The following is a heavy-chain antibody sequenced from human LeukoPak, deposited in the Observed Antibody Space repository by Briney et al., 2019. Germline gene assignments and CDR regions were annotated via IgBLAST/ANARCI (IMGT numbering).Heavy chain of an antibody. J-gene: IGHJ3*02. CDR2: ISSSSSTI. CDR1: GFTFNSYN. V-gene: IGHV3-48*02. CDR3: ARACSSSSGRDAFDS. D-gene: IGHD6-6*01. Sequence: GGSLRLSCAASGFTFNSYNMNWVRRAPGKGLEWASYISSSSSTIYYADSVKGRFTISRDSAKTSLFLQMNSLRDEDTAVYYCARACSSSSGRDAFDSWGLGTLVTVSS.